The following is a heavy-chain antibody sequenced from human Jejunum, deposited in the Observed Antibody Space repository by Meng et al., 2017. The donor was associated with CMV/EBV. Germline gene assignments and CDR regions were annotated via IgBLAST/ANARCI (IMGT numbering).Heavy chain of an antibody. V-gene: IGHV3-7*02. D-gene: IGHD2-15*01. CDR2: IRSDGTET. CDR1: AFTVSHYW. CDR3: ARHADGGWYAMDV. Sequence: SAFTVSHYWMTWVRQPPGKGLEWVANIRSDGTETNHVDSLKGRFTISRDNGKNALYLQMNSLRVEDTAVYYCARHADGGWYAMDVWGHGTTVTVSS. J-gene: IGHJ6*02.